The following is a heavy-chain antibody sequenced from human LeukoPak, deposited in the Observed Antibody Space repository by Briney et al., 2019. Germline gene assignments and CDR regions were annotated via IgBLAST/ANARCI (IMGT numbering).Heavy chain of an antibody. J-gene: IGHJ5*02. CDR1: GGSISSYY. D-gene: IGHD3-3*01. V-gene: IGHV4-59*01. Sequence: SETLPLTCTVSGGSISSYYWSWIRQPPGKGLEWIGYIYYSGSTNYNPSLKSRVTISVDTSKNQFSLKLSSVTAADTAVYYCARADFWSGYYTSGPWFDPWGQGTLVTVSS. CDR2: IYYSGST. CDR3: ARADFWSGYYTSGPWFDP.